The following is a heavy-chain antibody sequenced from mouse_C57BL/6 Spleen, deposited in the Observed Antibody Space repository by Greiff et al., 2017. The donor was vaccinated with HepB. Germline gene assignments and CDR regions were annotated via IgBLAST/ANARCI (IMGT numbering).Heavy chain of an antibody. Sequence: QVQLQQSGPGLVQPSQSLSITCTVSGFSLTSYGVHWVRQSPGKGLEWLGVIWSGGSTDYNAAFISRLSISKDNSTSQVFFKMNSLQADDTAIYYCAREDDYGSSPWYFDVWGTGTTVTVSS. J-gene: IGHJ1*03. CDR3: AREDDYGSSPWYFDV. CDR2: IWSGGST. D-gene: IGHD1-1*01. V-gene: IGHV2-2*01. CDR1: GFSLTSYG.